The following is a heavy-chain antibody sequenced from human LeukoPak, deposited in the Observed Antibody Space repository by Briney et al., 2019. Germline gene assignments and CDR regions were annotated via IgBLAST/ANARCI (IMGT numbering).Heavy chain of an antibody. J-gene: IGHJ6*03. V-gene: IGHV3-21*01. CDR1: GFTFSSYN. Sequence: GGSLRLSCAASGFTFSSYNMNWVRQAPGKGLEWVSSISSTSRSYIYYANSVKGRFTISRDNAKNSLYLQMNSLRAEDTAVYYCAREHSGYDFPGRDYYYMDVWGKGTTVTVSS. D-gene: IGHD5-12*01. CDR3: AREHSGYDFPGRDYYYMDV. CDR2: ISSTSRSYI.